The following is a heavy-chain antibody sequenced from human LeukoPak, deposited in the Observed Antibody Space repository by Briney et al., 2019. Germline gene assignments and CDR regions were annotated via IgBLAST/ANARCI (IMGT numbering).Heavy chain of an antibody. J-gene: IGHJ3*02. CDR2: ISYDGSSK. V-gene: IGHV3-30*04. CDR3: ARARRSYGYGDAFDI. Sequence: PGGSLRLSCAASGFTFSSYAMSWVRQAPGKGLEWVAVISYDGSSKYYADSVKGRFTISRDNSKNTLYLQMNGLRAEDTAVYYCARARRSYGYGDAFDIWGQGTMVTVSS. D-gene: IGHD5-18*01. CDR1: GFTFSSYA.